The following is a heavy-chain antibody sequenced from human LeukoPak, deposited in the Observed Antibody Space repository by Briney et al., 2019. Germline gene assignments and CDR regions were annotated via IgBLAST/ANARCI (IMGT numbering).Heavy chain of an antibody. J-gene: IGHJ4*02. V-gene: IGHV3-23*01. CDR2: ISGSGGST. Sequence: GGSLRLSCAASGYTFNSYAMSWVRQAPGKGLEWVSAISGSGGSTYYADSVKGRFTISRDNSKNTLYLQMNSLRAEDTALYYCAKEPASGSCFYYWGQGTLVTVSS. D-gene: IGHD3-10*01. CDR1: GYTFNSYA. CDR3: AKEPASGSCFYY.